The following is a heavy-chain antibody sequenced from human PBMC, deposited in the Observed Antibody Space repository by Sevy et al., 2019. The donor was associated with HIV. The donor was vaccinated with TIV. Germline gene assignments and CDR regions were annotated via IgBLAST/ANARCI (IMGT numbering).Heavy chain of an antibody. J-gene: IGHJ6*02. CDR1: GFTFSSYA. CDR3: ARVLARGDFWSGYNYGMDV. Sequence: PGGSLRLSCAASGFTFSSYAMHWVRQAPGKGLEWVAVISYDGSNKYYADSVKGRFTISRDNSKNTLYLQMNSLRAEDTAVYYCARVLARGDFWSGYNYGMDVWGQGTTVTVSS. V-gene: IGHV3-30-3*01. D-gene: IGHD3-3*01. CDR2: ISYDGSNK.